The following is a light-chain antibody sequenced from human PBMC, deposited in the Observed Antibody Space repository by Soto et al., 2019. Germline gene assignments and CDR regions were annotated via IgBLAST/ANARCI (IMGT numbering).Light chain of an antibody. Sequence: EIVLTQSPATLSLSPGERATLSCRASQSVSSYLAWYQQRPGQAPRLLIYGASNRATGIPARFSGSGSGTDFTRTISNLEAEDFAVYYWQQRTDWPMTFGQGTRLEIK. CDR1: QSVSSY. CDR2: GAS. CDR3: QQRTDWPMT. J-gene: IGKJ5*01. V-gene: IGKV3-11*01.